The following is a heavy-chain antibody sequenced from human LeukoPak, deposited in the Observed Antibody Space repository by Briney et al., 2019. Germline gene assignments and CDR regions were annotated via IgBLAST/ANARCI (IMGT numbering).Heavy chain of an antibody. CDR1: GFIFSSYE. V-gene: IGHV3-48*03. D-gene: IGHD4/OR15-4a*01. CDR2: ISSGGRTI. Sequence: GGSLRLSCAASGFIFSSYEMNWVRQAPGKGLEWVSYISSGGRTIHYADSVKGRFTISRDSAKTSLYLQMNSLRAEDTAVYYCARDGAGPDAFDVWGQGTMVTVSS. J-gene: IGHJ3*01. CDR3: ARDGAGPDAFDV.